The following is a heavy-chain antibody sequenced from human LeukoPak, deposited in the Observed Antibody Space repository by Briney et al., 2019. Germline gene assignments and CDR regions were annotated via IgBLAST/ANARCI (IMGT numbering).Heavy chain of an antibody. D-gene: IGHD5-18*01. V-gene: IGHV4-61*01. J-gene: IGHJ6*03. CDR2: IYYSGST. CDR1: GGSISSGSYY. Sequence: SHTLSLTCTVSGGSISSGSYYWSWIRQPPGKGLEWIGYIYYSGSTNYNPSLKSRVTISVDTSKNQFSLKLSSVTAADTAVYYGARGGVDTDYYYYYYMDVWGKGTTVTVSS. CDR3: ARGGVDTDYYYYYYMDV.